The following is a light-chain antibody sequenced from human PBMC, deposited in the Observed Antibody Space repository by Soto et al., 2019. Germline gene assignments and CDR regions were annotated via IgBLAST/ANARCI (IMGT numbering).Light chain of an antibody. J-gene: IGLJ1*01. CDR1: SSDVGTDNL. V-gene: IGLV2-23*01. CDR3: CSYAGSSGYV. CDR2: EGS. Sequence: QSVLPQPASVSGSPGQSITISCTGTSSDVGTDNLVSWYQQHPGKAPKLMIYEGSKRPSGVSHRFSGSRSGNTASLTISGLQAEDEADYYCCSYAGSSGYVFGTRTKLTVL.